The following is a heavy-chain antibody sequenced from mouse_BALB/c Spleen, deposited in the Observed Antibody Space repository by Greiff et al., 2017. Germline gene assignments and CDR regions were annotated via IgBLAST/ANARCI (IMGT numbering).Heavy chain of an antibody. Sequence: EVQLQQSGAELVRSGASVKLSCTASGFNIKDYYMHWVKQRPEQGLEWIGWIDPENGDTEYAPKFQGKATMTADTSSNTAYLQLSSLTSEDTAVYYCNAGIYYDYDGYAMDYWGQGTSVTVSS. CDR1: GFNIKDYY. D-gene: IGHD2-4*01. V-gene: IGHV14-4*02. CDR2: IDPENGDT. J-gene: IGHJ4*01. CDR3: NAGIYYDYDGYAMDY.